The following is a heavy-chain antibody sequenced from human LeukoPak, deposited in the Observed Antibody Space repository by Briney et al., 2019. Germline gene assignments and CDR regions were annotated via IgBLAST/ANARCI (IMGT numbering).Heavy chain of an antibody. D-gene: IGHD2-2*01. CDR1: GGSISSYY. V-gene: IGHV4-59*08. CDR2: IYYSGST. CDR3: ARHLRYQLPPDY. Sequence: SETLSLTCTVSGGSISSYYWSWIRQPPGKGLEWIGYIYYSGSTNYNPSLRSRVTISVGTSKNQFSLKLSSVTAADTAVYYCARHLRYQLPPDYWGQGTLVTVSS. J-gene: IGHJ4*02.